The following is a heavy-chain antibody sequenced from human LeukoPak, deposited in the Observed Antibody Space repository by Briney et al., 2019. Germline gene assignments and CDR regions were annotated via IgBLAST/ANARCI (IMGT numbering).Heavy chain of an antibody. CDR1: GGSISNTYY. D-gene: IGHD4-11*01. Sequence: SETLSLTCTVSGGSISNTYYWGWIRQPPGKWLEWIGTIYYSGSTYYKPSLKSRVTVSVDTSKNRFSLKLTSVSAADTAVYYCARGPTVKYFDYWGQGTLVTVSS. J-gene: IGHJ4*02. V-gene: IGHV4-39*07. CDR3: ARGPTVKYFDY. CDR2: IYYSGST.